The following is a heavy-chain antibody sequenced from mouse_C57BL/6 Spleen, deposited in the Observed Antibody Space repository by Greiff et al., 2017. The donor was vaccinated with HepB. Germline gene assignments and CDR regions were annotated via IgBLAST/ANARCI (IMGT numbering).Heavy chain of an antibody. CDR2: IYPSDSET. CDR3: ARKDYSNRFAY. CDR1: GYTFTSYW. D-gene: IGHD2-5*01. V-gene: IGHV1-61*01. J-gene: IGHJ3*01. Sequence: QVQLQQPGAELVRPGSSVKLSCKASGYTFTSYWMDWVKQRPGQGLEWIGNIYPSDSETHYNQKFKDKATLTVDKSSSTAYMQLSSLTSEDSAVYYCARKDYSNRFAYWGQGTLVTVSA.